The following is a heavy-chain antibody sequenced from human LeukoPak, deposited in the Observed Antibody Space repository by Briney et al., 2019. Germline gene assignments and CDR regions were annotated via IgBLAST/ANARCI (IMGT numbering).Heavy chain of an antibody. CDR1: GGSFSGYY. V-gene: IGHV4-34*01. Sequence: SETLSRTCAVYGGSFSGYYWSWIRQPPGKGLEWIGEINHSGSTNYNPSLKSRVTISVDTSKNQFSLKLSSVTAADTAVYYCARAPGYSSSSGGLDPWGQGTLVTVSS. CDR3: ARAPGYSSSSGGLDP. CDR2: INHSGST. J-gene: IGHJ5*02. D-gene: IGHD6-6*01.